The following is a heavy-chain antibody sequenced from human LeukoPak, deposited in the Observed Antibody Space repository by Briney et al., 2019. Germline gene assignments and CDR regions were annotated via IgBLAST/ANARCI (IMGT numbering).Heavy chain of an antibody. CDR3: ARLRLRAAVFDP. D-gene: IGHD6-13*01. Sequence: PSETLSLTCTVSGGSISSYYWSWSRQPAGKGLEWSGYIYYSGSTNYNPSLKSRVIISVDTSKNQFSLKLSSVTAADTAVYYCARLRLRAAVFDPWGQGTLVTVSS. V-gene: IGHV4-59*01. J-gene: IGHJ5*02. CDR2: IYYSGST. CDR1: GGSISSYY.